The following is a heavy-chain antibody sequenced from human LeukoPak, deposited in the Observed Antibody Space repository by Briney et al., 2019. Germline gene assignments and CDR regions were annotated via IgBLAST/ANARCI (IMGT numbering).Heavy chain of an antibody. CDR2: IGGGNT. J-gene: IGHJ3*02. Sequence: PGGSLRLSCAASGFTFSSYAMSWVRQAPGKGLEWVSGIGGGNTYYADSVKGRFTISRDNSKNTLYLQMNSLRAEDTAVYYCARGGYDMRDAFDIWGQGTMVTVSS. CDR3: ARGGYDMRDAFDI. D-gene: IGHD3-9*01. CDR1: GFTFSSYA. V-gene: IGHV3-23*01.